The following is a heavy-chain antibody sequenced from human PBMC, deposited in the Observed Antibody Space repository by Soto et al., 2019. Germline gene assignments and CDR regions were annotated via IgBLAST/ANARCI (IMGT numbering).Heavy chain of an antibody. CDR1: GGSISSYY. CDR3: ARQLGGYYGSGSPLSL. CDR2: IYYSGST. J-gene: IGHJ3*01. Sequence: SETLSLTCTVSGGSISSYYWSWIRQPPGKGLEWIGYIYYSGSTNYNPSLKSRVTISVDTSENQFSLKLSSVTAADTAVYYCARQLGGYYGSGSPLSLWSQGTMVTVSS. V-gene: IGHV4-59*08. D-gene: IGHD3-10*01.